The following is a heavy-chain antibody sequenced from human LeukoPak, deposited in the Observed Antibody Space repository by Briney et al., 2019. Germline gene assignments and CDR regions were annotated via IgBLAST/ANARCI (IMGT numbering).Heavy chain of an antibody. CDR1: GFTFRSYA. V-gene: IGHV3-23*01. Sequence: GGSLRLSCIASGFTFRSYAMSWVRRAPDKGLKWVSSISGSAGSTYYADSVKGRFPIPRANPKTTLYFTMNTLRAEDTAVYYCARDPYDIAVANTNGWFDPWGQGTLVTVCS. CDR3: ARDPYDIAVANTNGWFDP. D-gene: IGHD6-19*01. J-gene: IGHJ5*02. CDR2: ISGSAGST.